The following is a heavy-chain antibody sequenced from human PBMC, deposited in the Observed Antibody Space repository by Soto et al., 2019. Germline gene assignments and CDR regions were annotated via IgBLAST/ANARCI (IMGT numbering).Heavy chain of an antibody. D-gene: IGHD3-3*01. V-gene: IGHV4-59*12. CDR2: IYYSGST. CDR1: GGSISSYY. J-gene: IGHJ3*01. CDR3: TRDGEPL. Sequence: SETLSLTCTVSGGSISSYYWSWIRQPPGKVLEWIGYIYYSGSTNYNPSLKSRVTISRDNARASLYLQMDSLRVEDTAMYYCTRDGEPLWGQGTMVTVSS.